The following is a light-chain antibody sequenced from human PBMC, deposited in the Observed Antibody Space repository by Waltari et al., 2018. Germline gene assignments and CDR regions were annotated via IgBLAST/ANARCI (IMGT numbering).Light chain of an antibody. Sequence: QSALTQPASVSGSPGQSITISCPGTSSAVGSYNLVSWYQQHPGTAPQLMLCEGSKRASGVSNRVSGYKSGNTASLTISGLQAEDEADYYCCSYAGSRTFVVFGGGTKLTVL. J-gene: IGLJ3*02. CDR1: SSAVGSYNL. CDR2: EGS. CDR3: CSYAGSRTFVV. V-gene: IGLV2-23*03.